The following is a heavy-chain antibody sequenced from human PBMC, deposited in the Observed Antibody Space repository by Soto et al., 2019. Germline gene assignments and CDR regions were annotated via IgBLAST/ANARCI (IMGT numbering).Heavy chain of an antibody. J-gene: IGHJ4*02. CDR1: GFNFDAYA. CDR3: AKDFWSGYSISPFDY. CDR2: ISGSGGST. V-gene: IGHV3-23*01. Sequence: GGSLRLSCTPFGFNFDAYAMSWVRQAPGKGLEWVSAISGSGGSTYYADSVKGRFTISRDNSKNTLYLQMNSLRAEDTAVYYCAKDFWSGYSISPFDYWGQGTLVTVS. D-gene: IGHD3-3*01.